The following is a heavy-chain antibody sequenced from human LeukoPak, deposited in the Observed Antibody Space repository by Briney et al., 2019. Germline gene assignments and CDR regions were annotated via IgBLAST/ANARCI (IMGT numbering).Heavy chain of an antibody. CDR1: GITFSSYG. CDR2: IRYDGSNK. J-gene: IGHJ4*02. V-gene: IGHV3-30*02. CDR3: AKPHFDD. Sequence: PGGSLRLSCVASGITFSSYGMHWVRQAPGKGLEWVAFIRYDGSNKYYADSVKGRFTISRDNSKNTLYLQMNSLRAGDTAVYYCAKPHFDDWGQGTLVTVSS.